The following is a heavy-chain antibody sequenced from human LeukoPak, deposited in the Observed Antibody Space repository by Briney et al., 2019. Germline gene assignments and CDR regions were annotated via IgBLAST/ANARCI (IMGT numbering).Heavy chain of an antibody. Sequence: SETLSLTCTVSGYSISSGYYWGWIRQPPGKGLEWIGSIYHSGSTYYNPSLKSRVTISVDTSKNQFSLQLSSVTAADTAVYYCAERYGDYGGTHNGFDPWGQGTLVTVSS. CDR2: IYHSGST. CDR1: GYSISSGYY. J-gene: IGHJ5*02. CDR3: AERYGDYGGTHNGFDP. V-gene: IGHV4-38-2*02. D-gene: IGHD4-17*01.